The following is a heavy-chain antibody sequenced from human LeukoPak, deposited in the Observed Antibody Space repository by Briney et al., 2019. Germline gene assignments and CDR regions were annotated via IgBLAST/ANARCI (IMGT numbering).Heavy chain of an antibody. D-gene: IGHD1-26*01. CDR3: ARARRGSYSYYFDY. CDR2: IKQDGSEK. CDR1: GFTFSSYW. V-gene: IGHV3-7*01. J-gene: IGHJ4*02. Sequence: GGSLRLSCAASGFTFSSYWMSRVRQAPGKGLEWVANIKQDGSEKYYVDSVKGRFTISRDNAKNSLYLQMNSLRAEDTAVYYCARARRGSYSYYFDYWGQGTLVTVSS.